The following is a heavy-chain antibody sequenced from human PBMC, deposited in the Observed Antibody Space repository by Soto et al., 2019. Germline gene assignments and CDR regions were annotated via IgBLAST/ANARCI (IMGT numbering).Heavy chain of an antibody. CDR2: IKEDGTEI. CDR1: GFTFSNSW. Sequence: GGSLRLSCAASGFTFSNSWMSWVRQAPGKGLEWVANIKEDGTEIHYVDSVKGRFSISRDNAKNCLYLQMSSLRVEDTGVYYWGGDDGGPAHIGGRGPRVTVSS. D-gene: IGHD2-2*01. CDR3: GGDDGGPAHI. J-gene: IGHJ4*02. V-gene: IGHV3-7*04.